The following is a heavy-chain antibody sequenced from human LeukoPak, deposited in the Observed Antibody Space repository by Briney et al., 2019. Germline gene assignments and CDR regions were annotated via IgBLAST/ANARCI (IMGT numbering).Heavy chain of an antibody. CDR1: GGSISSSSYY. Sequence: PSETLSLTCTVSGGSISSSSYYWGWIRQPPGKGLEWIGSIYYSGSTNYNPSLKGRVTISVDTSKNQFSLKLSSVTAADTAVYYCAREDGCSSTSCYGWSYYMDVWGKGTTVTVSS. CDR2: IYYSGST. D-gene: IGHD2-2*01. V-gene: IGHV4-39*07. CDR3: AREDGCSSTSCYGWSYYMDV. J-gene: IGHJ6*03.